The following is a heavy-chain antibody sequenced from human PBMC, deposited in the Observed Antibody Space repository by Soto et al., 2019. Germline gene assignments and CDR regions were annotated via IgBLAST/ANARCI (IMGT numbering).Heavy chain of an antibody. J-gene: IGHJ5*02. Sequence: QVQLQESGPGLVKPSETLSLTCTVSGGSISSYYGSWIRQPPGKGLEWIGYIYYSGSTNYNPPLKSRVTISVDTSKDQFYLKLSSVTAADAAVYYCARRWELPSGWFDPWGQGTLVTVSS. V-gene: IGHV4-59*08. CDR2: IYYSGST. CDR1: GGSISSYY. D-gene: IGHD1-26*01. CDR3: ARRWELPSGWFDP.